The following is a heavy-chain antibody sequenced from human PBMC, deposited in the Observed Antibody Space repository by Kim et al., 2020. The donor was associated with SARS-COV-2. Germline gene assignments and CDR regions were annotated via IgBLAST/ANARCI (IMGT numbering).Heavy chain of an antibody. V-gene: IGHV3-30*01. Sequence: DSVKGRFTISRDNSKNTLYLQMNSLRAEDTAVYYCARGGHSSSWYWYFDLWGRGTLVTVSS. D-gene: IGHD6-13*01. CDR3: ARGGHSSSWYWYFDL. J-gene: IGHJ2*01.